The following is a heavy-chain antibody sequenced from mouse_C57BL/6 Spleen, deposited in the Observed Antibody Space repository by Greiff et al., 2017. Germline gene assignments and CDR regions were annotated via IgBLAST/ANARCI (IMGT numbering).Heavy chain of an antibody. CDR2: INPSSGYT. CDR3: ARLYYDYDDYAMDY. D-gene: IGHD2-4*01. V-gene: IGHV1-7*01. J-gene: IGHJ4*01. Sequence: VKLQESGAELAKPGASVKLSCKASGYTFTSYWMHWVKQRPGQGLEWIGYINPSSGYTKYNQKFKDKATLTADTSSSTAYMQLSSLTYEDSAFYYCARLYYDYDDYAMDYWGQGTSVTVSS. CDR1: GYTFTSYW.